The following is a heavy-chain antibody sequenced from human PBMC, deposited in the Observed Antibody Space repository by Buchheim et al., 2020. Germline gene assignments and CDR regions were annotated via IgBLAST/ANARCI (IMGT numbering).Heavy chain of an antibody. J-gene: IGHJ4*02. V-gene: IGHV4-39*01. Sequence: QLQLQESGPGLVKPSETLSLTCTVSGGSISSSTYYWGWIRQPPGKGLEWIGSFYYSGDTFYNPFLKSRLTISVDTSENQFSLKLSSVTAADTAVYYCARHRGNSYGYMLFDYWGQGTL. CDR1: GGSISSSTYY. CDR2: FYYSGDT. D-gene: IGHD5-18*01. CDR3: ARHRGNSYGYMLFDY.